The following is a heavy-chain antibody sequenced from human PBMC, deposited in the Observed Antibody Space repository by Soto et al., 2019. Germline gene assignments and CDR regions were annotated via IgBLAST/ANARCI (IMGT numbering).Heavy chain of an antibody. J-gene: IGHJ5*02. D-gene: IGHD3-9*01. Sequence: TSETLSLTCAVSGGSISSGGYSWSWIRQPPGKGLEWIGYIYHSGSTYYNPSLKSRVTISVDTSKNQFSLKLSSVTAADTAVYYCARDHKEDFDWLSLDPWGQGTLVTVSS. CDR3: ARDHKEDFDWLSLDP. CDR2: IYHSGST. CDR1: GGSISSGGYS. V-gene: IGHV4-30-2*01.